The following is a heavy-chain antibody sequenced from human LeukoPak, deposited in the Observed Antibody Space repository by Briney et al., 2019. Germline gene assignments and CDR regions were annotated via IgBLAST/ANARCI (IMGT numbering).Heavy chain of an antibody. CDR3: AKDLHYYDSSRNFDY. CDR2: ISASGGST. Sequence: GGSLRLSCAASGFTFSSSAMSWVRQVPGKGLEWVSGISASGGSTYYADSVRGRFTISRDNSKNTLYVQMNSLRDEDTAVYYCAKDLHYYDSSRNFDYWGQGTLVTVSS. CDR1: GFTFSSSA. J-gene: IGHJ4*02. D-gene: IGHD3-22*01. V-gene: IGHV3-23*01.